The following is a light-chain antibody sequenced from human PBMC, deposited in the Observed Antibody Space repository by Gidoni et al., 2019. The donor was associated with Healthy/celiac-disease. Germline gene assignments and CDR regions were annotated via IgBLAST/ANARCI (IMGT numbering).Light chain of an antibody. J-gene: IGLJ3*02. CDR3: QVWDSSIRV. V-gene: IGLV3-9*01. CDR1: NIGSKN. CDR2: KDS. Sequence: LSVSVALGQTARITCGGNNIGSKNVHWYQQKPGQAPVLVIYKDSNRPSGIPERFSGSNSGNTATLTISRAQAGDEADYYCQVWDSSIRVFGGGTKLTVL.